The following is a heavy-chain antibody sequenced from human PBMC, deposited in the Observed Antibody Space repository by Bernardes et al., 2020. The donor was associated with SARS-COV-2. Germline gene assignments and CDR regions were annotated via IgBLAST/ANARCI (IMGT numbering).Heavy chain of an antibody. CDR1: GYTFTSYD. J-gene: IGHJ6*02. CDR2: MNPNSGNT. Sequence: ASLKVSCKASGYTFTSYDINWVRQATGQGLEWMGWMNPNSGNTGYAQKFQGRVTMTRNTSISTAYMELSSLRSEDTAVYYCARSCTNGVCYFKGRRYYYYGMDVWGQGTTVTVSS. V-gene: IGHV1-8*01. CDR3: ARSCTNGVCYFKGRRYYYYGMDV. D-gene: IGHD2-8*01.